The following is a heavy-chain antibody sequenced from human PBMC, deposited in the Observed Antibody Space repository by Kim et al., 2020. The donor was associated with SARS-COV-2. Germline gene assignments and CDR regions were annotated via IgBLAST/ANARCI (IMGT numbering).Heavy chain of an antibody. D-gene: IGHD6-19*01. CDR2: MNPNSGNT. V-gene: IGHV1-8*01. CDR3: ARGTLLAVAGNRGWFDP. Sequence: ASVKVSCKASGYTFTSYDINWVRQATGQGLEWMGWMNPNSGNTGYAQKFQGRVTMTRNTSISTAYMELSSLRSEDTAVYYCARGTLLAVAGNRGWFDPWGQGTLVTVSS. J-gene: IGHJ5*02. CDR1: GYTFTSYD.